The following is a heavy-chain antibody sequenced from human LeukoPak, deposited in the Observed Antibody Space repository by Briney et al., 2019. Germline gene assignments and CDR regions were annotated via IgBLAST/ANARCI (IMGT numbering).Heavy chain of an antibody. CDR1: GYSFTSYW. J-gene: IGHJ4*02. Sequence: GESLRISCKGSGYSFTSYWISWVRQMPGKGLEWMGRIDPSDPYINVSPSFQGHVTLSADRSITTAYLQLSSLKASDSAMYYCARLLGYCSGGSCYGMDFWGQGSLVTVSS. D-gene: IGHD2-15*01. V-gene: IGHV5-10-1*01. CDR3: ARLLGYCSGGSCYGMDF. CDR2: IDPSDPYI.